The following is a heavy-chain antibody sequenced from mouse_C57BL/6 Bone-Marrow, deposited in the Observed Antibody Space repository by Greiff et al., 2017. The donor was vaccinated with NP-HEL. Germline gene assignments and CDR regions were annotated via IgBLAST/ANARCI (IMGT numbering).Heavy chain of an antibody. D-gene: IGHD2-5*01. CDR2: IYPGSGST. J-gene: IGHJ3*01. V-gene: IGHV1-55*01. Sequence: QVQLQQPGAELVKPGASVKMSCKASGYTFTSYWITWVKQRPGQGLEWIGDIYPGSGSTNYNEKFKSKATLTVDTSSSTAYMQLISLTSEDSAVYYCARNSNYLSWFAYWGQGTLVTVSA. CDR3: ARNSNYLSWFAY. CDR1: GYTFTSYW.